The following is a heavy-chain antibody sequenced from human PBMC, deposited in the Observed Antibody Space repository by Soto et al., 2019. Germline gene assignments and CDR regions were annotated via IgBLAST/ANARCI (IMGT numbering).Heavy chain of an antibody. V-gene: IGHV1-3*01. CDR3: ARIETGRVVTRPNWLDP. CDR2: INAGNGNT. CDR1: GYTFTNYA. D-gene: IGHD2-21*02. Sequence: QVQLVQSGAEVKKPGASVKVSCKASGYTFTNYAIHWVRQAPGQRLEWMGWINAGNGNTKSSQRFQDRVTITRDTSPSPAYMERSSLRSEDTAVYYCARIETGRVVTRPNWLDPWGQGTLVTVSS. J-gene: IGHJ5*02.